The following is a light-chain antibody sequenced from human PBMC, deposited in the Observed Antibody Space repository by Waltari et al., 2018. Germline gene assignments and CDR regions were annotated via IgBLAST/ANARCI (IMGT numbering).Light chain of an antibody. CDR1: QNIYNF. Sequence: DIQLTQSPSSLSALVGDRVTITCRASQNIYNFFNWYQQKSGKAPRLLIFGASNLQSGVPSRFSGSGSGTDFSLTISSLQPEDFATYYCQQSYSNFRTFGQGTKVEMK. J-gene: IGKJ2*01. CDR2: GAS. V-gene: IGKV1-39*01. CDR3: QQSYSNFRT.